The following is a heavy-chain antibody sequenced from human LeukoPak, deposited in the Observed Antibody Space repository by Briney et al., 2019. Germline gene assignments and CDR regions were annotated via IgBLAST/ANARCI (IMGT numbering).Heavy chain of an antibody. CDR2: IYYSGST. J-gene: IGHJ6*02. CDR1: GGSISSYY. V-gene: IGHV4-59*01. D-gene: IGHD2-15*01. CDR3: ARTGLGCSGGSCYSGAYYYYYGMDV. Sequence: PSETLSLTCTVSGGSISSYYWSWIRQPPGEGLEWIGYIYYSGSTNYNPSLKSRVTISVDTSKNQFSLKLSSVTAADTAVYYCARTGLGCSGGSCYSGAYYYYYGMDVWGQGTTVTVSS.